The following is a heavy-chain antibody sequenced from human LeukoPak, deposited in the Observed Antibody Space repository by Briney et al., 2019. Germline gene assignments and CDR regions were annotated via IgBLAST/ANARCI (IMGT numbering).Heavy chain of an antibody. Sequence: GGSLRLSCAASGFTFSSYNMNWVRQAPGKGLEWVSSITSSSSYIYYADSVKGRFTISRDNSKNTLYLQMNSLRAEDTAVYYCARVGRYYDILTGYQPSYFDYWGQGTLVTVSS. V-gene: IGHV3-21*04. D-gene: IGHD3-9*01. CDR2: ITSSSSYI. J-gene: IGHJ4*02. CDR3: ARVGRYYDILTGYQPSYFDY. CDR1: GFTFSSYN.